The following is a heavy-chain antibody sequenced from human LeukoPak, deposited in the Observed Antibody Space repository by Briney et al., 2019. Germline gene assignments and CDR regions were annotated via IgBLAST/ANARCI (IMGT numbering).Heavy chain of an antibody. CDR3: TYSSSWYWFDY. CDR1: GFTFSSYA. J-gene: IGHJ4*02. D-gene: IGHD6-13*01. V-gene: IGHV3-23*01. Sequence: GGSLRLSCAASGFTFSSYAMSWVRQAPGKGLEWVSAISGSGGSTYYADSVKGRFTISRDNSKNTLYLQMNSLRAEDTAVYYCTYSSSWYWFDYWGQGTLVTVSP. CDR2: ISGSGGST.